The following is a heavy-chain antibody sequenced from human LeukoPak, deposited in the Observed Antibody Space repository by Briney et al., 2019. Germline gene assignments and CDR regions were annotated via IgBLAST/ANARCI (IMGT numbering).Heavy chain of an antibody. Sequence: PSETLSLTCTVSGGSISSYYWSWIRQPPGKGLEWIGEINHSGSTNYNPSLKSRVTISVDTSKNQFSLKLSSVTAADTAVYYCARSGGASGWYEKRIEYYFDYWGQGTLVTVSS. J-gene: IGHJ4*02. CDR2: INHSGST. V-gene: IGHV4-34*01. D-gene: IGHD6-19*01. CDR3: ARSGGASGWYEKRIEYYFDY. CDR1: GGSISSYY.